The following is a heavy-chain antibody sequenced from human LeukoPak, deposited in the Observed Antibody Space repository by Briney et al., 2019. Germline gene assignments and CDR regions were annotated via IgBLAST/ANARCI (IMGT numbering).Heavy chain of an antibody. Sequence: GGSLRLSCAASGFTFSSYAMHWVRQAPGKGLEWVAVISYDGSNKYYADSVKGRFTISRDNSKNTLYLQTNSLRAEDTAVYYCARDKSGGSGSYFDYWGQGTLVTVSS. J-gene: IGHJ4*02. D-gene: IGHD3-10*01. CDR3: ARDKSGGSGSYFDY. CDR1: GFTFSSYA. V-gene: IGHV3-30-3*01. CDR2: ISYDGSNK.